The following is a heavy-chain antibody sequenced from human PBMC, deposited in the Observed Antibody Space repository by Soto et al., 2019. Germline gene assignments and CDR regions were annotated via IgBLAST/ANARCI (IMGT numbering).Heavy chain of an antibody. CDR3: ARAYDFWSGSLDS. J-gene: IGHJ4*02. CDR1: GGSISSYY. V-gene: IGHV4-59*12. Sequence: SETLSLTCTVSGGSISSYYWSWIRQPPGKRREWIGYIYYSGSTNYNPSLKSRVTISVDRSKNQFSLKLSSVTAADTAFYFCARAYDFWSGSLDSWGQGTLVTVSS. D-gene: IGHD3-3*01. CDR2: IYYSGST.